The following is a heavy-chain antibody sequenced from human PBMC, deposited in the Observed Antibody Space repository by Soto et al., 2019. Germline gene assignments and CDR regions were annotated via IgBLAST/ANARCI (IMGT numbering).Heavy chain of an antibody. V-gene: IGHV4-59*01. CDR2: IHYSGST. J-gene: IGHJ5*02. Sequence: QVQLQESGPGLVKPSETLSLTCTVSGGSISSYYWGWIRQPPGKGLEWIGYIHYSGSTNYNPSLRSRVTITVETRKNQFSLKVNSMIAADTAIYYCARGGVAARKGRWFDPWGQGTLVTVSS. CDR3: ARGGVAARKGRWFDP. CDR1: GGSISSYY. D-gene: IGHD6-25*01.